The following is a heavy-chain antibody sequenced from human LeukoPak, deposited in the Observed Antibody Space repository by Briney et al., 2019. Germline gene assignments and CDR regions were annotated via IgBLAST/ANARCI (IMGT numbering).Heavy chain of an antibody. D-gene: IGHD1-26*01. CDR1: GFTFSRLA. V-gene: IGHV3-23*01. CDR3: ARDRGSYHTAAFDI. CDR2: ISASGP. J-gene: IGHJ3*02. Sequence: GGSLRLSCAASGFTFSRLAMTWVRQAPGKGLEWVSTISASGPYYADAVRGRFTISRVNSRNTLSLQMDSLRAEDTAVYYCARDRGSYHTAAFDIWGQGTMVTVSS.